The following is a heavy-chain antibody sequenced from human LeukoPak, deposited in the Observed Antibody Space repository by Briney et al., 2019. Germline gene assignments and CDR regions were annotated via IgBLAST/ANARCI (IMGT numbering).Heavy chain of an antibody. CDR2: IFYSGST. D-gene: IGHD3-10*01. J-gene: IGHJ4*02. V-gene: IGHV4-59*01. Sequence: SETLSLTCTVSGDSISSDYWSWIRQPPGRRLEWIGFIFYSGSTNYNPSLKSRVTISVDMSKNQISLKLTSVTAADTAVYYCARDPGGSILRYWGQGTLVTVSS. CDR3: ARDPGGSILRY. CDR1: GDSISSDY.